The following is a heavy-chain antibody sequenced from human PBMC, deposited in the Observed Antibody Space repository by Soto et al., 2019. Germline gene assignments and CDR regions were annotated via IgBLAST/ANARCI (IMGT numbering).Heavy chain of an antibody. J-gene: IGHJ4*02. CDR3: ARSNGSSMDTAMARFDY. CDR1: GGTFSSYA. CDR2: IIPIFGTA. D-gene: IGHD5-18*01. V-gene: IGHV1-69*12. Sequence: QVQLVQSGAEVKKPGSSVKVSCKASGGTFSSYAISWVRQAPGQGLDWMGGIIPIFGTANYAQKFQGRVTITADESTSTAYMELSSLRSEDTAVYYCARSNGSSMDTAMARFDYWGQGTLVTVSS.